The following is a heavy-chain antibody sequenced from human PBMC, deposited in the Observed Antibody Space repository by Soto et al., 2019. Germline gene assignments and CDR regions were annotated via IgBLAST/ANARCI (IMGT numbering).Heavy chain of an antibody. CDR1: GITFRNYW. V-gene: IGHV3-7*01. CDR3: ATSPNW. J-gene: IGHJ5*01. D-gene: IGHD2-2*01. CDR2: IKQDGSET. Sequence: EVHLVESGGGLVQPGGSLRLSCAASGITFRNYWMSWVRQAPGKGLEWVANIKQDGSETYYADSVRGRFTISRDNARNSVFLQMINLRDDDTAIYRCATSPNW.